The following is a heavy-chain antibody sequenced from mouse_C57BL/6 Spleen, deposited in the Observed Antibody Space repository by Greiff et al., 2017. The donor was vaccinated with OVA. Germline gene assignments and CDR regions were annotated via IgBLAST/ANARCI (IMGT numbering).Heavy chain of an antibody. J-gene: IGHJ2*01. D-gene: IGHD2-1*01. CDR2: IHPNSGST. CDR1: GYTFTSYW. CDR3: ARNGNYVDYFDY. V-gene: IGHV1-64*01. Sequence: QVQLKQPGAELVKPGASVKLSCKASGYTFTSYWMHWVKRRPGQGLEWIGMIHPNSGSTNYNEKFKSKATLTVDKSSSTAYMQLSSLTSEDSAVYYCARNGNYVDYFDYWGQGTTLTVSS.